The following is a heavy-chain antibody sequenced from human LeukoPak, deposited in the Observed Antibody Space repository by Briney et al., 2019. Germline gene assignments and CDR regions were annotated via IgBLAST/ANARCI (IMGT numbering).Heavy chain of an antibody. CDR2: IGYEGVHK. CDR3: AKDLHGGYSSDY. CDR1: GFTFSSYG. V-gene: IGHV3-30*02. Sequence: PGGSLRLSCAASGFTFSSYGMHWVRQAPGKGLEWVSFIGYEGVHKYYAVSVKGRFTISKDNSKATLYLQMNSLRPEDTAVYYCAKDLHGGYSSDYWGQGTLVTVFS. J-gene: IGHJ4*02. D-gene: IGHD4-23*01.